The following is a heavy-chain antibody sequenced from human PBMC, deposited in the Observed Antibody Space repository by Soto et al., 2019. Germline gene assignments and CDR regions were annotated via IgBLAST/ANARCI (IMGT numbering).Heavy chain of an antibody. J-gene: IGHJ6*03. CDR2: MNPNSGNT. Sequence: QVQLVQSGAEVKKPGASVKVSCKASGYTFTSYDINWVRQATGQGLEWMGWMNPNSGNTGYAQKFQGRVTMTRNTSISTAYMELSSLRSEDAAVYYCARGSPPGRVTIYYMDVWGKGTTVTVSS. CDR3: ARGSPPGRVTIYYMDV. V-gene: IGHV1-8*01. D-gene: IGHD1-26*01. CDR1: GYTFTSYD.